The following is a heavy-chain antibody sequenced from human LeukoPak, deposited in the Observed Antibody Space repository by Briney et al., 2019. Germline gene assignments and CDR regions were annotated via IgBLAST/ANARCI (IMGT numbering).Heavy chain of an antibody. D-gene: IGHD6-19*01. CDR1: GGPISSYY. Sequence: SETLSLTCTVSGGPISSYYWNWIRQPPGKGLEWIGYIYNSGSTNYNPSLKSRFTISVDTSKNQFSLKLSSVTAADTAVYYCARGGWYPESFQHWGQGALVTVSS. CDR2: IYNSGST. J-gene: IGHJ1*01. CDR3: ARGGWYPESFQH. V-gene: IGHV4-59*01.